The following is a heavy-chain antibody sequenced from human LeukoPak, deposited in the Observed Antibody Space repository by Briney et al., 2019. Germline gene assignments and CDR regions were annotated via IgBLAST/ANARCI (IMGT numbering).Heavy chain of an antibody. J-gene: IGHJ3*02. CDR3: ARVGSSSWYGAFDI. Sequence: GGSLRLSCAASGFTFSSYSMNWVRQAPGKGLEWVSSISSSSSYIYYADSVKGRFTISRDNAKNPLYLQMNSLRAEDTAVYYCARVGSSSWYGAFDIWGQGTMVTVSS. CDR1: GFTFSSYS. D-gene: IGHD6-13*01. CDR2: ISSSSSYI. V-gene: IGHV3-21*01.